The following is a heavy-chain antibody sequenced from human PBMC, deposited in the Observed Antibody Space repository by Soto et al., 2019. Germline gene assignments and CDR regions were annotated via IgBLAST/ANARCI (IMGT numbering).Heavy chain of an antibody. CDR3: SRDHEPYGMDV. J-gene: IGHJ6*04. CDR2: IWYDGSKK. V-gene: IGHV3-33*01. Sequence: QVQLVESGGGVVQPGRSLRLSCAASGFTFSSSGMHWVRQAPGKGLGGVAVIWYDGSKKYYADSVKGRFTITRDNSKNTLYLQRNSLRAEDTAVYYCSRDHEPYGMDVWGKGTTVTFSS. CDR1: GFTFSSSG.